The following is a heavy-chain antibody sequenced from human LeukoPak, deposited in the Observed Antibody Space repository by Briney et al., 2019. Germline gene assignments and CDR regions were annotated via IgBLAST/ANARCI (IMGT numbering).Heavy chain of an antibody. CDR1: GFTFSNCA. D-gene: IGHD2-15*01. Sequence: GGSLRLSCAASGFTFSNCAMSWVRQAPGKGLEWVSAISGGGGSTYYAASVKGRFTISRDNSKNTLYLQMNSLRAEDTAIYYCAKGKVVAGIDYWGQGTLVTVS. V-gene: IGHV3-23*01. J-gene: IGHJ4*02. CDR2: ISGGGGST. CDR3: AKGKVVAGIDY.